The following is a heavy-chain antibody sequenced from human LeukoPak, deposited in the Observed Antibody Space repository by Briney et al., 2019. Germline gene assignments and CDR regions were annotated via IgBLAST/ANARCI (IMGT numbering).Heavy chain of an antibody. Sequence: GGALRLSCAASGWTVRSNYMSWVRQAPGKGLEWVSVIYSGGSTYYADSVQGRFTISRDNSKNTLYLQMNSLRAEDTAVYYCARRLGSTGDCWGQGTLVTVSS. D-gene: IGHD3-9*01. CDR3: ARRLGSTGDC. J-gene: IGHJ4*02. V-gene: IGHV3-66*01. CDR1: GWTVRSNY. CDR2: IYSGGST.